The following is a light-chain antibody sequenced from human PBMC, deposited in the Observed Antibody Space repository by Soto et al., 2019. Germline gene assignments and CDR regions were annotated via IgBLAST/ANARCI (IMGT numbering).Light chain of an antibody. V-gene: IGKV3D-15*01. CDR3: QQYGSSGT. CDR1: QSVSSN. J-gene: IGKJ1*01. CDR2: DAS. Sequence: IVMTQSPANLSVSPGERAALSCRASQSVSSNLAWYQQKPGQAPRLLIYDASNRATGIPARFSGSGSGTDFILTISSLQPEDFAVYYCQQYGSSGTFGQGTKVDI.